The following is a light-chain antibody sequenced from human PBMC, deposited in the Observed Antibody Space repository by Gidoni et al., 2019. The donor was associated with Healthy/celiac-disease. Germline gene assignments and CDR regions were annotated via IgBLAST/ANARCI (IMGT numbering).Light chain of an antibody. CDR3: QQYDNLSMYT. J-gene: IGKJ2*01. CDR1: QDISNY. V-gene: IGKV1-33*01. CDR2: DAS. Sequence: DIQMPQSPSSLSASVGDRVTITCQASQDISNYLNWYQQKPGKATKLLIYDASNLETGVPSRFSGSGSGTDFTFTISSLQPEDIATYYCQQYDNLSMYTFGQGTKLEIK.